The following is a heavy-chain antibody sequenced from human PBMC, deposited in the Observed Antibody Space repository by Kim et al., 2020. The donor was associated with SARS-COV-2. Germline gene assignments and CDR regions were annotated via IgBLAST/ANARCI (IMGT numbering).Heavy chain of an antibody. J-gene: IGHJ5*02. CDR3: ARHYSNYGGFWFDP. CDR2: IYYSGST. D-gene: IGHD4-4*01. Sequence: SETLSLTCTVSGGSISSSSYYWGWIRQPPGKGLEWIGSIYYSGSTYYNPSLKSRVTISVDTSKNQFSLKLSSVTAADTAVYYCARHYSNYGGFWFDPWGQGTLVTVSS. V-gene: IGHV4-39*01. CDR1: GGSISSSSYY.